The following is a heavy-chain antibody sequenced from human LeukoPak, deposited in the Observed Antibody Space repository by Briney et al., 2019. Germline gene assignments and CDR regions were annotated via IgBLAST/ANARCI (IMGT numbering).Heavy chain of an antibody. J-gene: IGHJ4*02. CDR1: GFTISNYV. D-gene: IGHD5-24*01. CDR3: ARARFGYNRGPFDY. Sequence: GGSLRLSCAASGFTISNYVVHWVRQAPGKGLEWVAFISYDGSNKHYADSVKGRFTISRDNSKNTLYLQMNSLRPEDTAVYYCARARFGYNRGPFDYWGQGILVTVSS. CDR2: ISYDGSNK. V-gene: IGHV3-30-3*01.